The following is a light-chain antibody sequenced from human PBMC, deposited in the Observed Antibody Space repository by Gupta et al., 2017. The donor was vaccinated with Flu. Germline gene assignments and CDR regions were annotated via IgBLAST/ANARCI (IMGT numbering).Light chain of an antibody. V-gene: IGLV2-23*01. J-gene: IGLJ2*01. Sequence: QSALAQPASVSGSPGQAITISCPGSSSDVGRYNLVSWYQHHPGKAPKFIIYEDNKRPSGVSNRFSGSHSGNTASLTISGLQPEDEADYYCCSYAGSNTLIFGGGTKLTVL. CDR1: SSDVGRYNL. CDR2: EDN. CDR3: CSYAGSNTLI.